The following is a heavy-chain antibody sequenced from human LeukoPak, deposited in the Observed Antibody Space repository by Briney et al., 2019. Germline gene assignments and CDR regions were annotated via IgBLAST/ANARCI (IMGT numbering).Heavy chain of an antibody. J-gene: IGHJ4*02. Sequence: SQTPSPTCTVSGGSISSSSYYWGWIRQPPGKGLEWIGSIYYSGSTYYNPSLKSRATISVDTSKNQFSLKLSSVTAADTDVYYCARQDSTRYCSGGSCFSDYWGQGTLVTVSS. CDR2: IYYSGST. CDR1: GGSISSSSYY. CDR3: ARQDSTRYCSGGSCFSDY. V-gene: IGHV4-39*01. D-gene: IGHD2-15*01.